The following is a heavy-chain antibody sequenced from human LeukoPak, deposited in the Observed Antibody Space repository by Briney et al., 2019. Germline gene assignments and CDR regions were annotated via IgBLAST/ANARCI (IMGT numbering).Heavy chain of an antibody. CDR1: GDSVSSNNAA. Sequence: SQTLSLTCAISGDSVSSNNAAWNWIRQSPSRGLEWLGKTYYRSRWYDDYAVSVKSRITINPDTSKNQFTLRMNSVTPEDTAVYYCAREAGSTGPVGAFDIWGQGTRVTVSS. V-gene: IGHV6-1*01. D-gene: IGHD6-19*01. CDR3: AREAGSTGPVGAFDI. CDR2: TYYRSRWYD. J-gene: IGHJ3*02.